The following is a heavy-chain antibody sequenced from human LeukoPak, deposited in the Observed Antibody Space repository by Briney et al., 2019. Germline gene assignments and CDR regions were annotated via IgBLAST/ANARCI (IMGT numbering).Heavy chain of an antibody. CDR1: GFTFSSYS. Sequence: GGSLRLSCAASGFTFSSYSMNWVRQAPGKGLEWVSSVSSSSSYIYYADSVKGRFTISRDNAKNSLYLQMNSLRAEDTAVYYCARDCRQLALYYYYYGMDVWGQGTTVTVSS. CDR2: VSSSSSYI. D-gene: IGHD6-13*01. J-gene: IGHJ6*02. V-gene: IGHV3-21*01. CDR3: ARDCRQLALYYYYYGMDV.